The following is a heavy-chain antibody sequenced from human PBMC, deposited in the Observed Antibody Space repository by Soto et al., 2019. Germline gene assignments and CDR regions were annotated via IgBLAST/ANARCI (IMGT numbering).Heavy chain of an antibody. CDR3: ARRGFSTTWSIYYFDY. V-gene: IGHV4-31*03. CDR1: GDSINSGGYY. J-gene: IGHJ4*02. CDR2: IYYSWTA. D-gene: IGHD2-2*01. Sequence: QVQLQESGPGLVKPSQTLSLTCTVSGDSINSGGYYWSWIRQHPGKGLEWIGYIYYSWTAYYNPSLNSRITISVDTSKNQFSLKLSSVTAADTAVYYCARRGFSTTWSIYYFDYWGQGTLVTVSS.